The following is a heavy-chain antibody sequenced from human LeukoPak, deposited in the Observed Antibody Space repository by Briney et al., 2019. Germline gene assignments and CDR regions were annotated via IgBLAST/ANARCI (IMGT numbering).Heavy chain of an antibody. V-gene: IGHV1-18*01. CDR2: ISAYNGNT. CDR1: GYTFTSYG. D-gene: IGHD2-15*01. Sequence: RASVKVSCKASGYTFTSYGISWVRQAPGQGLEWMGWISAYNGNTNYAQKLQGRVTMTTDTSTSTAYMELRSLRSDNTAVYYCARDCSGGSCSYYYYYMDVWGKGTTVTVSS. CDR3: ARDCSGGSCSYYYYYMDV. J-gene: IGHJ6*03.